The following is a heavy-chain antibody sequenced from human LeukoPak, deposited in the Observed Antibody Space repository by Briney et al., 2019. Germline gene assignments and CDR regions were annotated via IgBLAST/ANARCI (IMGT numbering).Heavy chain of an antibody. Sequence: GGSLRLSCAASGFSFSTYSMNWVRQAPGKGLEWVSYISSTSNTIYYADSVKGRFTISRDNAKNSLYLQMNSLRAEDTALYYCAKDLSVDFAFDIWGQGTMVTVSS. D-gene: IGHD5-12*01. J-gene: IGHJ3*02. V-gene: IGHV3-48*01. CDR1: GFSFSTYS. CDR2: ISSTSNTI. CDR3: AKDLSVDFAFDI.